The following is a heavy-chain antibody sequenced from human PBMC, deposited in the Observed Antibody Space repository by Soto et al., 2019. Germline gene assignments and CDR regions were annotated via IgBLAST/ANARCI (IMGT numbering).Heavy chain of an antibody. CDR2: ISAYNGDT. CDR3: ARDPDRTSYGDYPFDY. J-gene: IGHJ4*02. CDR1: GYTFIHYG. Sequence: QVQLVQSGAEVKQPGASVKVSCKASGYTFIHYGVSWVRQAPGQGLEWMGWISAYNGDTNYAQKLQGRVTMTTDTSTSTAYMELRSLRSDDTAVFYCARDPDRTSYGDYPFDYWGQGTLVTVSS. D-gene: IGHD4-17*01. V-gene: IGHV1-18*01.